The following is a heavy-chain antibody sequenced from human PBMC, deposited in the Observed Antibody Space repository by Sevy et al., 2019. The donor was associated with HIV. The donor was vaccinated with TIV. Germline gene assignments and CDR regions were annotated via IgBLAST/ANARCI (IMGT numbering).Heavy chain of an antibody. CDR1: GFTFGDYA. Sequence: GGSLRLSCTGSGFTFGDYAMSWFRQAPGKGLEWVGFIRGKEYGGTTEYAASVKGRFTISRDDSKSTASLQMNSLKTEDTGVYYCSRGGSRSYTVGFYWGQGTLVTVSS. CDR3: SRGGSRSYTVGFY. CDR2: IRGKEYGGTT. J-gene: IGHJ4*02. V-gene: IGHV3-49*03. D-gene: IGHD3-10*01.